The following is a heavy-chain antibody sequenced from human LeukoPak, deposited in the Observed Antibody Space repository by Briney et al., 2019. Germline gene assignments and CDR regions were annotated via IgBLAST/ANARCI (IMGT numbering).Heavy chain of an antibody. CDR1: GFTFSSYA. V-gene: IGHV3-23*01. J-gene: IGHJ6*03. CDR2: ISGSGGST. Sequence: PGGSLRLSCAASGFTFSSYAMSWVRQAPGKGLEWVSAISGSGGSTYYADSVKGRFTISRDNSKNTLYLQMNSLRAEDTAVYYCAKRHRARSSWSHQPPGYYMDVWGKGTTVTVSS. D-gene: IGHD6-13*01. CDR3: AKRHRARSSWSHQPPGYYMDV.